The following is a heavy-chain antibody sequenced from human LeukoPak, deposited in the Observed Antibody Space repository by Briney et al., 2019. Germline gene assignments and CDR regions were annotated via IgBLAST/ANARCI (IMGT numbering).Heavy chain of an antibody. Sequence: SETLSRTCAVYGGSCGGDYWGWIRKPPGEGLGWIEEINHSGSTNYNPSLKSRVTISVDTPKHQFSLKLSSVTAADTAVYYCSRELVDYDFWSGYYPKYYFDYWGQGTLVTVSS. CDR1: GGSCGGDY. V-gene: IGHV4-34*01. CDR3: SRELVDYDFWSGYYPKYYFDY. J-gene: IGHJ4*02. D-gene: IGHD3-3*01. CDR2: INHSGST.